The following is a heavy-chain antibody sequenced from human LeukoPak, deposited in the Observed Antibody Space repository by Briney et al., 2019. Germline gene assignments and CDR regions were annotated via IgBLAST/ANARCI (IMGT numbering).Heavy chain of an antibody. CDR3: ARDQGSSWYGNWFDP. V-gene: IGHV3-66*02. CDR2: IYSGGST. J-gene: IGHJ5*02. Sequence: GGSLRLSCAASGFTVSSNYMSWVRQAPGKGLEWVSVIYSGGSTYYADSVKGRFTISRDNSKNTLYLQMNSLRAEDTAVYYCARDQGSSWYGNWFDPWGQGTLVAVSS. CDR1: GFTVSSNY. D-gene: IGHD6-13*01.